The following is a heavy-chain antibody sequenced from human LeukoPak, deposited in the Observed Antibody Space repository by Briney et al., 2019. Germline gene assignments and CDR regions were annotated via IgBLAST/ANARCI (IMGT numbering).Heavy chain of an antibody. Sequence: GESLKISCKGSGYSFTNYWIAWVRPMPEKGLEWMGVIYPGDSDARYSPSFQGQVTISADKSISTAYLQWSSLKASDTAMYYCASRSQTGAFDIWGQGTLVTVSS. CDR2: IYPGDSDA. CDR1: GYSFTNYW. CDR3: ASRSQTGAFDI. V-gene: IGHV5-51*01. J-gene: IGHJ3*02. D-gene: IGHD2-15*01.